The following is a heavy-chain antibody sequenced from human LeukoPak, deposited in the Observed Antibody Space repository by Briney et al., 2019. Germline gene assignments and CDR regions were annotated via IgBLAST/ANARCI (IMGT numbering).Heavy chain of an antibody. CDR1: GFTFSSYA. Sequence: GGSLRLSCAASGFTFSSYAMSWVRQAPGKGLEWVSAISGSGGSTYYADSVKGRFTISRDNSKNTLYLQMNSLRAEDTAVYYCAKLRRGIVGTTYDYWGQGTLVTVSS. CDR3: AKLRRGIVGTTYDY. V-gene: IGHV3-23*01. D-gene: IGHD1-26*01. CDR2: ISGSGGST. J-gene: IGHJ4*02.